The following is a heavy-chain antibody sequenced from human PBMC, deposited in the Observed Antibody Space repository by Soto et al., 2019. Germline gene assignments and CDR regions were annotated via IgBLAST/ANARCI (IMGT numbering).Heavy chain of an antibody. CDR1: VGSLSRYY. D-gene: IGHD6-19*01. CDR3: ARGDGKQLSSLAGRYYYYTMDL. Sequence: PSETLSLTCSFSVGSLSRYYWTCIRHPPGKGLQYIGYIYYSGIANYNPSLKSRVTISVDTSKNQFSLKVKSVTAAETAVYYCARGDGKQLSSLAGRYYYYTMDLWGEGTTVTVSS. CDR2: IYYSGIA. J-gene: IGHJ6*01. V-gene: IGHV4-59*01.